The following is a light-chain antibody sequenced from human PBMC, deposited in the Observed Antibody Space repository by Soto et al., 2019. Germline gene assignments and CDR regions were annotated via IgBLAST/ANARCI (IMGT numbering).Light chain of an antibody. V-gene: IGKV3-15*01. Sequence: EIVMTQSPATLSVSPGERATLSCRASQSVSTNLAWYQQKPGQAPRLLIYGASTRATDIPDRFSGSGSGTEFTLTITILQSEDFAVYYCQHYNNWPPWITFGQGTRLEIK. CDR2: GAS. J-gene: IGKJ5*01. CDR3: QHYNNWPPWIT. CDR1: QSVSTN.